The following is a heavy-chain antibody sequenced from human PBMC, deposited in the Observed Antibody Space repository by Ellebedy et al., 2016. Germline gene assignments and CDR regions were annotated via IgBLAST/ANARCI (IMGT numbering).Heavy chain of an antibody. J-gene: IGHJ4*02. D-gene: IGHD6-19*01. CDR3: ARDGSGWCPDY. V-gene: IGHV3-23*01. Sequence: GESLKISXAASELAFSSFAMTWVRQAPGKGLEWVSTITRDGYGTFYGDSVKGRFTISRDNSKNTAYLQVDSLRADDTGVYYCARDGSGWCPDYWGQGTLVTVSS. CDR2: ITRDGYGT. CDR1: ELAFSSFA.